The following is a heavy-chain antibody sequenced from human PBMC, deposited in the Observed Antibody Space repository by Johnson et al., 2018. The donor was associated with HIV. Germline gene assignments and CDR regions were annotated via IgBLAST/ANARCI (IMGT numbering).Heavy chain of an antibody. CDR3: ARDVGIAENLDAFDI. CDR1: GFTFSDYE. V-gene: IGHV3-48*03. CDR2: ISSSGYTI. Sequence: EQLVESGGGVARPGGSLRLSCAASGFTFSDYELNWVRQAPGKGLQWVSYISSSGYTIYYADSVKGRFTISRDNAKNSLYLQMNSLRAEDTAVYYCARDVGIAENLDAFDIWGQGTMVTVSS. J-gene: IGHJ3*02. D-gene: IGHD6-13*01.